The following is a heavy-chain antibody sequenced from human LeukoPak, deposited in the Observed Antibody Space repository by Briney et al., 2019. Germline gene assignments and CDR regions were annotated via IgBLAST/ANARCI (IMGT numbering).Heavy chain of an antibody. Sequence: KTSETLSLTCTVSGYSISSGYYWSWIRQPPGKGLEWIGTMYHRGNTYYNPSLKSRVIISADTSKNQFSLKLSSVTAADTAVYYCARHAPPIGAARPRPFFDPWGQGTLVTVSS. CDR2: MYHRGNT. V-gene: IGHV4-38-2*02. J-gene: IGHJ5*02. D-gene: IGHD6-6*01. CDR1: GYSISSGYY. CDR3: ARHAPPIGAARPRPFFDP.